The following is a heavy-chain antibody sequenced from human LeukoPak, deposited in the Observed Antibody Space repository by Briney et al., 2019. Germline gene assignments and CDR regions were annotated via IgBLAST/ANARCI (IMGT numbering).Heavy chain of an antibody. D-gene: IGHD1-26*01. CDR1: GALMSSYY. CDR2: IYYSGRT. J-gene: IGHJ4*02. V-gene: IGHV4-59*12. CDR3: ARDSNPLG. Sequence: SETLSLTCTVSGALMSSYYWSWIRQPPGKGLEWVGYIYYSGRTNYNPSLKSRVTISVDTSKTQFSLKLSSVTAADTAVYYCARDSNPLGWGQGTLVTVSS.